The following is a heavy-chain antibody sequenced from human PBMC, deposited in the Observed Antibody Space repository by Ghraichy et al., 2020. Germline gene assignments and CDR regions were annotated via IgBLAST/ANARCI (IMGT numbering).Heavy chain of an antibody. J-gene: IGHJ4*02. CDR3: AKSAGGYCTGGSCYKFDY. CDR1: GFTFSNYA. Sequence: GGPLRLSCAASGFTFSNYAMTWVRQAPGKGLESVSGISGNDGTTYYADSVKGRFTISRDNSKNTLYLQMNSLRAEDTAVYYCAKSAGGYCTGGSCYKFDYWGQGTLVTVSS. CDR2: ISGNDGTT. D-gene: IGHD2-15*01. V-gene: IGHV3-23*01.